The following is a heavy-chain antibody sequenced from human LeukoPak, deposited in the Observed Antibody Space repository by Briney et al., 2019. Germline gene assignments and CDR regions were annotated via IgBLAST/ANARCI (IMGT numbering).Heavy chain of an antibody. J-gene: IGHJ4*02. D-gene: IGHD6-19*01. Sequence: PGGSLRLSCAASGFTFSSYWMHWVRQAPGKGLVWVSCINSDGSSTTYADSVKGRFTISRDNAKNTLYLQMNSLRAEDTAVYYCARDRGSGWYYFDYWGQGTLVTVSS. CDR2: INSDGSST. V-gene: IGHV3-74*01. CDR3: ARDRGSGWYYFDY. CDR1: GFTFSSYW.